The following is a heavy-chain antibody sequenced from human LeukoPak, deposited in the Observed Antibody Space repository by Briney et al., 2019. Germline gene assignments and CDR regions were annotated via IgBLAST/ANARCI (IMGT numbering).Heavy chain of an antibody. V-gene: IGHV3-30*01. CDR3: ARGYYDSSGYYYDD. D-gene: IGHD3-22*01. J-gene: IGHJ4*02. CDR1: GFTFSIYA. Sequence: PGRSLRLSCAASGFTFSIYAMHWVRQAPGKGLEWVAVIAYDGGDKYYADSVKGRLTISRDNSKNTLDLQMNSLRAEDTAVYYCARGYYDSSGYYYDDWGQGTLVSVSS. CDR2: IAYDGGDK.